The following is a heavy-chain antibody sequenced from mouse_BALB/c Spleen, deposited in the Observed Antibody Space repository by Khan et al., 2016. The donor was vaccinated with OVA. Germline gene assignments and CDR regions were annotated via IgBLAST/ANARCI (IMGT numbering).Heavy chain of an antibody. CDR3: ARKDYYDCDPFPY. CDR1: GYSITSEFA. J-gene: IGHJ3*01. D-gene: IGHD2-4*01. Sequence: VQLKESGPGLVKPSQSLSLTCTVTGYSITSEFAWNWIRQFPGNKLEWMGYISYSGNTRYKPSLKSLISITRDTSRNQLYLQLNSVTTEDTATYYCARKDYYDCDPFPYWGQGTLVTVSA. V-gene: IGHV3-2*02. CDR2: ISYSGNT.